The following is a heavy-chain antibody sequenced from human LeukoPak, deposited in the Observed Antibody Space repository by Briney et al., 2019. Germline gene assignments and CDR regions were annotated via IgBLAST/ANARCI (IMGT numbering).Heavy chain of an antibody. J-gene: IGHJ4*02. Sequence: GDSLRLSCAASGFTFTKYWMTWVRQAPGKGLGWVGNIKQDGSDKNYMDSVKGRFTISRDNTKNSVYLQMSSLRAEDTAVYYCARRGVFWWSYWGQGTLVTVSS. D-gene: IGHD2-21*01. V-gene: IGHV3-7*01. CDR1: GFTFTKYW. CDR2: IKQDGSDK. CDR3: ARRGVFWWSY.